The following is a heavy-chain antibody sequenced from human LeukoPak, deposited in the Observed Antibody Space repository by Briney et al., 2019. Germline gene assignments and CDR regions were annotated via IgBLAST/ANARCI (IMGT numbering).Heavy chain of an antibody. J-gene: IGHJ4*02. CDR3: ARDHPKPYYYGSGSYCHTPIDY. V-gene: IGHV1-18*01. D-gene: IGHD3-10*01. Sequence: GASVKVSCKASGYTFTSYGISWVRQAPGQGLEWMGWISAYNGNTYYAQKLQGRVTMTTDTSTSTVYMELRSLRSDDTAVYYCARDHPKPYYYGSGSYCHTPIDYWGQGTLVTVSS. CDR1: GYTFTSYG. CDR2: ISAYNGNT.